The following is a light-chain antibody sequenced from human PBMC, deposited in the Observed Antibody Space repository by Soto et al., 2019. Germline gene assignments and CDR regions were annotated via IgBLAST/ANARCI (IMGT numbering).Light chain of an antibody. Sequence: EIVLTQSPATLSLSPGERATLSCGASQSINNNYLAWYQQKPGLAPRLLIYDASTRAAGIPDRFSGSGSGTDFTLTISRLEHEDFAVYYCQQFDNLITFGGGTKVDIK. J-gene: IGKJ4*01. CDR3: QQFDNLIT. CDR1: QSINNNY. CDR2: DAS. V-gene: IGKV3D-20*01.